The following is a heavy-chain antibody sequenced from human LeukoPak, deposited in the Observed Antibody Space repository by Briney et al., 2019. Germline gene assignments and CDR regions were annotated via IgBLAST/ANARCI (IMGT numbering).Heavy chain of an antibody. J-gene: IGHJ6*04. D-gene: IGHD1-1*01. V-gene: IGHV3-23*01. Sequence: GGSLRLSCAASGFTFSSYAMSWVRQAPGKGLEWVSAISGSGGSTYYADSVKGRFTISGDNSKNTLYLQMNSLRAEDTAVYYCAKDGATGTWVYYYYGMDVWGKGTTVTVSS. CDR3: AKDGATGTWVYYYYGMDV. CDR1: GFTFSSYA. CDR2: ISGSGGST.